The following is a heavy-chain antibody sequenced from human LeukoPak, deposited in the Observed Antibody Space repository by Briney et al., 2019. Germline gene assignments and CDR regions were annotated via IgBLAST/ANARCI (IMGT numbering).Heavy chain of an antibody. Sequence: GGSLRLSCAASGFTFRTYSIIWVRQAPGKGLEWVSHIGGSGSFIYYADSVKGRFTISGDNAKNSVFLQMNSLRAEDTAVYYCARFLASWDRYYMDVWGKGTTVSVSS. CDR2: IGGSGSFI. V-gene: IGHV3-21*05. CDR3: ARFLASWDRYYMDV. J-gene: IGHJ6*03. D-gene: IGHD1-26*01. CDR1: GFTFRTYS.